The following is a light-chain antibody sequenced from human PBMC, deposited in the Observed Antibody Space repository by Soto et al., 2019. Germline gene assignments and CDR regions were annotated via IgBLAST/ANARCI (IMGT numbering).Light chain of an antibody. V-gene: IGKV3D-15*01. CDR3: QYYALVWT. CDR1: QSVSSN. Sequence: EIVMTQSPATLSVSPGERATLSCRASQSVSSNYLAWYQQKPGQAPRLLIYGASNRATGIPDRFSGSGSGTEFTLTIFGLQPDDFATYYCQYYALVWTFGQGTKVDIK. CDR2: GAS. J-gene: IGKJ1*01.